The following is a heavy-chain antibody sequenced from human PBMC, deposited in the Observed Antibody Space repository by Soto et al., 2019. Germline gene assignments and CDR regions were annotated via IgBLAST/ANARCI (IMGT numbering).Heavy chain of an antibody. CDR1: GGSFSGYY. V-gene: IGHV4-34*01. CDR2: INHSGST. CDR3: AKSGVLGYCSGGSCSSKQYFQH. Sequence: SETLSLTCAVYGGSFSGYYWSWIRQPPGKGLEWIGEINHSGSTNYNPSLKSRVTISVDTSKNQFSLKLSSVTAADTAVYYCAKSGVLGYCSGGSCSSKQYFQHWGQGTLVTVSS. D-gene: IGHD2-15*01. J-gene: IGHJ1*01.